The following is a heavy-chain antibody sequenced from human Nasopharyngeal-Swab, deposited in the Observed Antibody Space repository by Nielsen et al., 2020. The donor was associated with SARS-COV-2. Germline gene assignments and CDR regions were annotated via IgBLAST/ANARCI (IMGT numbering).Heavy chain of an antibody. CDR3: ARESGGDSGWFDP. J-gene: IGHJ5*02. V-gene: IGHV4-59*01. D-gene: IGHD5-12*01. Sequence: SETLSLTCTVSGGSISSYYWSWIRQPPGKGLEWIGYIYYSGSTHYNPSLKSRVTISVDTSKNQFSLKLSSVTAADTAVYYCARESGGDSGWFDPWGQGTLVTVSS. CDR2: IYYSGST. CDR1: GGSISSYY.